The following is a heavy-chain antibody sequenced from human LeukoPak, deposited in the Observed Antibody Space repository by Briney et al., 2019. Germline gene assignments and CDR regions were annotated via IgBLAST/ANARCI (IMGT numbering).Heavy chain of an antibody. D-gene: IGHD4-23*01. CDR1: GFTFSSYA. V-gene: IGHV3-30-3*01. CDR2: ISYDGSNK. CDR3: ARDTVAGAFDI. J-gene: IGHJ3*02. Sequence: GGSLRLSCAASGFTFSSYAMSWVRQAPGKGLEWVAVISYDGSNKYYADSVKGRFTISRDNSKNTLYLQMNSLRAEDTAVYYCARDTVAGAFDIWGQGTMVTVSS.